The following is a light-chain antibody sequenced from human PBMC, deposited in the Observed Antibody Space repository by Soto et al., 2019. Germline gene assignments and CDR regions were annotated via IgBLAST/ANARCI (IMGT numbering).Light chain of an antibody. V-gene: IGKV1-5*03. CDR1: QTISSW. CDR3: QHYNSYSEA. CDR2: KAS. J-gene: IGKJ1*01. Sequence: DIQMIQSPSTLSESVGDRVTITCRASQTISSWLAWYQQKPGKAPKLLIYKASTLKSGVPSRVSGSGSGTEFTLTISSLQPDDFATYYCQHYNSYSEAFGQGTKV.